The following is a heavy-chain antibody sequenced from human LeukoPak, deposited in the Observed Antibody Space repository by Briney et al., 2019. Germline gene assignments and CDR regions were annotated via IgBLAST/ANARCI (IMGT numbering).Heavy chain of an antibody. CDR2: IYYSGST. CDR1: GGSVTSDNYY. Sequence: ASETLSLTCTVSGGSVTSDNYYWAWIRQPPGQGLEWIGYIYYSGSTNYNPSLKSRVTISVDTSKNQFSLKLSSVTAADTAVYYCATSYYYGSGSYYPWAYWGQGTLVTVSS. J-gene: IGHJ4*02. V-gene: IGHV4-61*01. D-gene: IGHD3-10*01. CDR3: ATSYYYGSGSYYPWAY.